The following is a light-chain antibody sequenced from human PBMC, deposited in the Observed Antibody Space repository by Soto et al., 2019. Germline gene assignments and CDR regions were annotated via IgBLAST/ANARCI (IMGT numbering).Light chain of an antibody. CDR3: QLYYTSYTP. CDR1: QSVSNNY. Sequence: GERATLSCRASQSVSNNYLAWYQQKPGQAPRLLIYGASNRATGIPDRFSGSGSGTDFTLTISRLEPEDVTVYYCQLYYTSYTPSGHGTKVDIK. V-gene: IGKV3-20*01. J-gene: IGKJ1*01. CDR2: GAS.